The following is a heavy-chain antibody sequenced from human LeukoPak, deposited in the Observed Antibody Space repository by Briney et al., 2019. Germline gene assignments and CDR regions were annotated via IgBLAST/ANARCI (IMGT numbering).Heavy chain of an antibody. CDR1: GYSISSGYY. CDR2: IYHSGST. CDR3: ARDPGYYDSGGYRSFDY. J-gene: IGHJ4*02. Sequence: SETLSLTCTVSGYSISSGYYWGWIRQPPGKGLEWIGSIYHSGSTYYNPSLKSRVTISVDTSKNQFSLKLSSVTAADTAVYYCARDPGYYDSGGYRSFDYWGQGTLVTVSS. V-gene: IGHV4-38-2*02. D-gene: IGHD3-22*01.